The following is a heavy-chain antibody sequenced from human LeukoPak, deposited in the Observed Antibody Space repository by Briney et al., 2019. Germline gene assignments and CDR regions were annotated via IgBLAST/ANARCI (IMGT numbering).Heavy chain of an antibody. Sequence: PGGSLRLSCAASGFTFSSYSMNWVRQAPGKGLEWVSSISSSGSYIYYADYVKGRFTISRDNSNNTLYVQMNSLRAEDTAVYYCAKVRSGSANWALRIFDNWGQGTLVTVSS. CDR3: AKVRSGSANWALRIFDN. V-gene: IGHV3-21*03. CDR1: GFTFSSYS. D-gene: IGHD1-1*01. CDR2: ISSSGSYI. J-gene: IGHJ4*02.